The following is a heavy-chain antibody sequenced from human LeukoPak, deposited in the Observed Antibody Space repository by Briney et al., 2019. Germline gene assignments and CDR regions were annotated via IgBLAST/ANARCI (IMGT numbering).Heavy chain of an antibody. CDR1: GGSISSSSYY. V-gene: IGHV4-61*01. CDR3: AREWGYCSGGSCCSVLAFDI. Sequence: SETLSLTCTVSGGSISSSSYYWGWIRQPPGKGLEWIVYIYYSGSTNYNPSLKSRVTISVDTSKNQFSLKLSSVTAADTAVYYCAREWGYCSGGSCCSVLAFDIWGQGTMVTVSS. D-gene: IGHD2-15*01. J-gene: IGHJ3*02. CDR2: IYYSGST.